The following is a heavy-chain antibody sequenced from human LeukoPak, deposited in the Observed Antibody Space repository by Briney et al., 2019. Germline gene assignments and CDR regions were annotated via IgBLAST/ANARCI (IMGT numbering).Heavy chain of an antibody. D-gene: IGHD1-26*01. CDR3: ATWAFYHGLDV. CDR2: IKSDGGET. J-gene: IGHJ6*02. Sequence: GGSLRLSCAASGFTFHAFEMHWVRQAPGKGLEWVSLIKSDGGETDYADSVRGRFTISRDNGKNSLYLQMNSLRSEDTASYYCATWAFYHGLDVWGQGTTVTVSS. CDR1: GFTFHAFE. V-gene: IGHV3-43*02.